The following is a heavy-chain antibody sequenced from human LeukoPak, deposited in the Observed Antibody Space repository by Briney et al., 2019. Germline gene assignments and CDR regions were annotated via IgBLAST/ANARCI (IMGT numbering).Heavy chain of an antibody. CDR2: IWDNGSKK. V-gene: IGHV3-33*08. J-gene: IGHJ4*02. CDR3: ARGVWAAVTNRGDRFDY. D-gene: IGHD4-17*01. Sequence: GGSLRLSCAASGFTFSDYYMSWIRQAPGKGLEWVAVIWDNGSKKYYTDSVKGRFTISRDNSQDTLYLQMNSLRAEDTAVYYCARGVWAAVTNRGDRFDYWGQGTLVTVSS. CDR1: GFTFSDYY.